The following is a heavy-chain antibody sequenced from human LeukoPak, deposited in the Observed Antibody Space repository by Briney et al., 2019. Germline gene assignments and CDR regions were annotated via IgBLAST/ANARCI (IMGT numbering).Heavy chain of an antibody. CDR1: GFTFSTYA. CDR3: ATTSQFSFQH. D-gene: IGHD6-6*01. J-gene: IGHJ1*01. V-gene: IGHV3-23*01. Sequence: HPGGSLRLSCAASGFTFSTYAMSWVRQAPGKGLEWVSTIAVSASNTYYADSVKGRFTISRDSSKNTLYLQMNSLTADDTAVYYCATTSQFSFQHWGQGTLVTVSS. CDR2: IAVSASNT.